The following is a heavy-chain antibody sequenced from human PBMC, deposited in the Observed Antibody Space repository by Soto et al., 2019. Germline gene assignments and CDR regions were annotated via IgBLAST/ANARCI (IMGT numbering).Heavy chain of an antibody. D-gene: IGHD2-2*01. V-gene: IGHV1-18*01. CDR2: ISAYNGNT. J-gene: IGHJ6*02. CDR3: ARDTLVRLTKYYYGMDV. CDR1: GYTFTSYG. Sequence: QVQLVQSGAEVKKPGASVKVSCKASGYTFTSYGISWVRQAPGQGLEWMGWISAYNGNTNYAQKLQGRVTMTTDTSTSTAYMELRSLRSDDTAVYYCARDTLVRLTKYYYGMDVWGQGTTVTVSS.